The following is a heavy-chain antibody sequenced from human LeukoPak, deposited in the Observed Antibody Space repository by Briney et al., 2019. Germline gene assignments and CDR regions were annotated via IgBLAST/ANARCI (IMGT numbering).Heavy chain of an antibody. CDR2: ISYDGSNK. CDR3: ARSSSSSIYYYYGMDV. J-gene: IGHJ6*02. Sequence: GVLRLSCAASGFTFSSYAMHWVRQASGKGLEWVAVISYDGSNKYYADSVKGRFTIARDNSKNTLYLQMNSLRAEDTAVYYCARSSSSSIYYYYGMDVWGHGTTVTVSS. V-gene: IGHV3-30-3*01. CDR1: GFTFSSYA. D-gene: IGHD6-6*01.